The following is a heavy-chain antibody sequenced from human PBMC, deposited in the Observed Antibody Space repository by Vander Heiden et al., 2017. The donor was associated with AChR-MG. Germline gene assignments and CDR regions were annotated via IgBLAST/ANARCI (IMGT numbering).Heavy chain of an antibody. CDR3: ASPLRYCSSTSCYRGYYYYYMDV. Sequence: QVQLVQSGAEVKKPGSSVKVSCKASGGTFSSYAISWVRQAPGQGLEWMGGIIPIFGTANYAQKFQGRVTITADESTSTAYMELSSLRSEDTAVYYCASPLRYCSSTSCYRGYYYYYMDVWGKGTTVTVSS. D-gene: IGHD2-2*02. CDR1: GGTFSSYA. J-gene: IGHJ6*03. CDR2: IIPIFGTA. V-gene: IGHV1-69*01.